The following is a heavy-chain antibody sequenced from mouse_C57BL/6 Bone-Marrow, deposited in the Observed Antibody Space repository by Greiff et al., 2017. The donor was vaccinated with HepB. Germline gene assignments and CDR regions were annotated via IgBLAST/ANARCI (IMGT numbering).Heavy chain of an antibody. D-gene: IGHD1-1*01. CDR3: ARELYYYRAYFDY. J-gene: IGHJ2*01. V-gene: IGHV1-81*01. CDR1: GYTFTSYG. CDR2: IYPRSGNT. Sequence: QVQLQQSGAELARPGASVKLSCKASGYTFTSYGISWVKQRTGQGLEWIGEIYPRSGNTYYNEKFKGKATLTADNSSSTAYMELRSLTSEDSAVYFIARELYYYRAYFDYWGQVTTLTVSS.